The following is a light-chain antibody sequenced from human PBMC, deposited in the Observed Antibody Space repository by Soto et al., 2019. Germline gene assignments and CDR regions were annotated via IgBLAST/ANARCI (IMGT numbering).Light chain of an antibody. CDR3: QQYNNWPRAT. CDR2: RTS. J-gene: IGKJ4*01. Sequence: EIVMTQSPATLSVSPGESVTLSCRASQSISGNLAWYQQKPGQAPRLLMFRTSTRSTGFPARFSGTGSGTDFNLTISSLQSEDFAIYYCQQYNNWPRATFGGGTKVEIK. V-gene: IGKV3-15*01. CDR1: QSISGN.